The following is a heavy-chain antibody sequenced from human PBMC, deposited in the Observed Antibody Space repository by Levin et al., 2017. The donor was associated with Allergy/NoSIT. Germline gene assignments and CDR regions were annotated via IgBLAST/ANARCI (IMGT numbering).Heavy chain of an antibody. CDR2: ISWNSGSI. V-gene: IGHV3-9*01. Sequence: LSLTCAASGFTFDDYAMHWVRQAPGKGLEWVSGISWNSGSIGYADSVKGRFTISRDNAKNSLYLQMNSLRAEDTALYYCAKDKRAVAGIYYYYGMDVWGQGTTVTVSS. CDR3: AKDKRAVAGIYYYYGMDV. D-gene: IGHD6-19*01. CDR1: GFTFDDYA. J-gene: IGHJ6*02.